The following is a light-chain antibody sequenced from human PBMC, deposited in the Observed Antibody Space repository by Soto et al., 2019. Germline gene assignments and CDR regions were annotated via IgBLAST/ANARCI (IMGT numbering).Light chain of an antibody. CDR2: DVS. Sequence: QSVLTQPASVSGSPGQSITISCTGISSDVGGYNYVSWYQQHPGKAPKLMIYDVSNRPSGVSNRFSGSKSGNTASLTISGLQAEDEADYYCSSYTSSSPFVFGTGTKLTVL. J-gene: IGLJ1*01. CDR1: SSDVGGYNY. V-gene: IGLV2-14*01. CDR3: SSYTSSSPFV.